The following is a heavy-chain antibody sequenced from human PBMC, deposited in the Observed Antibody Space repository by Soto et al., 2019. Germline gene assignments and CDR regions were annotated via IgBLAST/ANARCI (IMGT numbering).Heavy chain of an antibody. CDR3: AKEGELELPPIAKARIQTPPRTKDY. V-gene: IGHV3-23*01. J-gene: IGHJ4*02. Sequence: GGSLRLSSAASGFTFSSYAMSWVRQAPGKGLEWVSAISGSGGSTYYADSVKGRFTISRDNSKNTLYLQMNSLRAEDTAVYYCAKEGELELPPIAKARIQTPPRTKDYWGQGTLVTVSS. CDR1: GFTFSSYA. CDR2: ISGSGGST. D-gene: IGHD1-7*01.